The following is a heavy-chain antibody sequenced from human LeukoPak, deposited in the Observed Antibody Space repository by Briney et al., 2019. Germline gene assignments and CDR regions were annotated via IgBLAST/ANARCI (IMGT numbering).Heavy chain of an antibody. CDR1: GFTLNSHW. V-gene: IGHV3-74*01. Sequence: QAGGSLRLSCAASGFTLNSHWMHWVRQAPGRGLVWVSGISADGSSTRYADSVNGRFTISRDNDKNTLYLQMNSLRAEDTAVYYCGRDGQGSTPLDYWGQGTLVTVSS. CDR3: GRDGQGSTPLDY. D-gene: IGHD1-26*01. J-gene: IGHJ4*02. CDR2: ISADGSST.